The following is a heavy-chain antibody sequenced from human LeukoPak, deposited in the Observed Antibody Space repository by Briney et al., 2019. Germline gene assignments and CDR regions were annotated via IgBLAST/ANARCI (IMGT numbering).Heavy chain of an antibody. V-gene: IGHV3-48*04. CDR2: ISTSSLNTI. D-gene: IGHD5/OR15-5a*01. J-gene: IGHJ4*02. CDR3: TRSLSTDFDY. CDR1: GFTFSSFG. Sequence: GGSLRLSCAASGFTFSSFGMNWVRQAPGEGLEWISYISTSSLNTIHYADSVKGRFTISRDNAKNSLFLQMNSLRAEDTAVYYCTRSLSTDFDYWGQGILVTVSS.